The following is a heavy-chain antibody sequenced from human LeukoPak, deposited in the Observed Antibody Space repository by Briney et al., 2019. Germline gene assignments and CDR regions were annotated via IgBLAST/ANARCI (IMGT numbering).Heavy chain of an antibody. CDR3: ASLDYDSSGYASDY. Sequence: SETLSLTCTVSGGSISSSSYYWGWIRQPPGKGLEWIGSIYYSGSTYYNPSLKSRVTISVDTSKNQFSLKLSSVTAADTAVYYCASLDYDSSGYASDYWGQGTLVTVSS. CDR1: GGSISSSSYY. V-gene: IGHV4-39*07. J-gene: IGHJ4*02. CDR2: IYYSGST. D-gene: IGHD3-22*01.